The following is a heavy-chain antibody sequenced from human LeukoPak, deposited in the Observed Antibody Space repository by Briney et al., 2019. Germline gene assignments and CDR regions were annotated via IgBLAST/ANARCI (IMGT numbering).Heavy chain of an antibody. V-gene: IGHV3-73*01. CDR1: GFTFSGSA. D-gene: IGHD4-17*01. Sequence: NPGGSLRLSCAASGFTFSGSAMHWVRQASGKGLEWVGRIRSKANSYATAYAASVKGRFTISRDDSKNTAYLQMNSPKTEDTAVYYCTRLGNYGDYGPYWYFDLWGRGTLVTVSS. CDR3: TRLGNYGDYGPYWYFDL. CDR2: IRSKANSYAT. J-gene: IGHJ2*01.